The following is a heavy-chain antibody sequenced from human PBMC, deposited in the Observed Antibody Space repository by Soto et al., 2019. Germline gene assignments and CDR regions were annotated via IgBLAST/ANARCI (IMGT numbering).Heavy chain of an antibody. Sequence: GGSLRLSWAASGFTFSSYAMHWVRQAPGKGLEWVAVISYDGSNKYYADSVKGRFTISRDNSKNTLYLQMNSLRAEDTAVYYCARDRARPYNLDYWGQGTLVTFSS. V-gene: IGHV3-30-3*01. CDR1: GFTFSSYA. CDR3: ARDRARPYNLDY. CDR2: ISYDGSNK. J-gene: IGHJ4*02. D-gene: IGHD6-6*01.